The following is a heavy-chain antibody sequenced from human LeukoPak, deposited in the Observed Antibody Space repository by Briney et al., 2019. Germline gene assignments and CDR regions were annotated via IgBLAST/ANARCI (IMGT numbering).Heavy chain of an antibody. CDR1: GGSVNRGTFF. Sequence: SETLSLTYAVSGGSVNRGTFFWTWIRQPPGKGLEWIGYISNSGSTNYNPSLKSRVTISSDTSKTQFSLRLTSVTAADTAVYYCARSPSGYRFDSWGQGTLVTVSS. J-gene: IGHJ4*02. D-gene: IGHD3-22*01. CDR3: ARSPSGYRFDS. V-gene: IGHV4-61*01. CDR2: ISNSGST.